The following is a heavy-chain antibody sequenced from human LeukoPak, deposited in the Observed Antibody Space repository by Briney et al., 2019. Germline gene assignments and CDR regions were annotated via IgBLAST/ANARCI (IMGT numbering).Heavy chain of an antibody. J-gene: IGHJ5*02. V-gene: IGHV3-7*01. CDR3: ARDVLGYCSSTSCYRQPTYNWFDP. Sequence: GSLRLSCAASGFTFSSYWMSWVRQAPGKGLEWVANIKQEGSGKYYVDSVKGRFTISRDNAKNSLYLQMNSLRAEDTAVYYCARDVLGYCSSTSCYRQPTYNWFDPWGQGTLVTVSS. CDR1: GFTFSSYW. CDR2: IKQEGSGK. D-gene: IGHD2-2*01.